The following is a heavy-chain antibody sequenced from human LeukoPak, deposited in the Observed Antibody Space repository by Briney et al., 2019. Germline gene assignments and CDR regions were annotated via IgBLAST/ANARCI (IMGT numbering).Heavy chain of an antibody. CDR1: GYSISSGYY. CDR3: ARRQEYQLLFAFDI. D-gene: IGHD2-21*02. CDR2: IYHSGST. V-gene: IGHV4-38-2*01. J-gene: IGHJ3*02. Sequence: SETLSLTCAVSGYSISSGYYWDWIRQPPGKGLEWIGSIYHSGSTYYNPSLKSRVTISVDTSKNQVSLKPNSVTAADTAVYYCARRQEYQLLFAFDIWGQGTMVTVSS.